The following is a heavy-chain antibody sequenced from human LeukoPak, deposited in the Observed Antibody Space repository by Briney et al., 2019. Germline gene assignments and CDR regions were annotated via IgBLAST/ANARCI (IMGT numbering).Heavy chain of an antibody. D-gene: IGHD3-16*02. CDR3: ASLRLGELSLEYYFDY. Sequence: SETLSLTCTVSGGSISSYYWSWIRQPPGKGLEWIGYIYYSGSTNYNPSLKSRVTISVDTSKNQFSLKLSSVTAADTAVYYCASLRLGELSLEYYFDYWGQGTLVTVSS. V-gene: IGHV4-59*08. CDR2: IYYSGST. CDR1: GGSISSYY. J-gene: IGHJ4*02.